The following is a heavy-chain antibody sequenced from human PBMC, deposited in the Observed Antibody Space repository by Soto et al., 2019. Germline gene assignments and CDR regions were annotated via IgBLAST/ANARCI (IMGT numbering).Heavy chain of an antibody. D-gene: IGHD3-10*01. CDR2: ISNDGSNE. Sequence: GGSLRLSCAGSGFTFRWFGMNWVRQAPGKGLEWVARISNDGSNEYYVDSVKGRFTISRDNSKNTLYLQMDSLGAEDTAVYYCAKGEVRGIIPSYFDYWGLGTLVTVSS. V-gene: IGHV3-30*18. J-gene: IGHJ4*02. CDR1: GFTFRWFG. CDR3: AKGEVRGIIPSYFDY.